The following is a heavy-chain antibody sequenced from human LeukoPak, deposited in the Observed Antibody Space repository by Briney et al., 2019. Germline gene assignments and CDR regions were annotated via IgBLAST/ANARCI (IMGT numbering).Heavy chain of an antibody. CDR1: GFTFSSYA. Sequence: PGGSLRLSCAASGFTFSSYAMSWVRQAPGKGLEWVSGISGSGGSTYYADSVKGRFTISRDNPKNPLYLQLNSLRADDTALYYCAKGQSRFAGDVSASFDYWGQGTLVTVSS. D-gene: IGHD3-16*01. CDR3: AKGQSRFAGDVSASFDY. V-gene: IGHV3-23*01. CDR2: ISGSGGST. J-gene: IGHJ4*02.